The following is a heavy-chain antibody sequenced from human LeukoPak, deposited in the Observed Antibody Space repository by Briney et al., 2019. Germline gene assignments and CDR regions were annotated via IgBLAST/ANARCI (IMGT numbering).Heavy chain of an antibody. D-gene: IGHD5-18*01. CDR1: GVSISSGDYNY. Sequence: SSETLSLTCTVSGVSISSGDYNYWSWIRQPPGKGLEWIGYIHHSGRTYYNPSLKSRVAMSVDTSKNQFSLRLSSVTAADTAVYYCARERGVVDAAMFSTGGWFDPWGQGTLVTVSS. V-gene: IGHV4-30-4*01. CDR2: IHHSGRT. J-gene: IGHJ5*02. CDR3: ARERGVVDAAMFSTGGWFDP.